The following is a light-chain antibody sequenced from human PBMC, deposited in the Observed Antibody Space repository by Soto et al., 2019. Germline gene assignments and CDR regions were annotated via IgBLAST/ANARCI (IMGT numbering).Light chain of an antibody. J-gene: IGKJ5*01. CDR3: QQLNSYPIT. CDR1: QGISTL. V-gene: IGKV1-9*01. CDR2: AAS. Sequence: IQLTQSPSSLAASVGDRVTITCRASQGISTLLAWYQQKPGKAPNLLIYAASTLQSGVPSRFSGSGSGTDFTLTISSLQPEDFATYYCQQLNSYPITFGQGTRLEIK.